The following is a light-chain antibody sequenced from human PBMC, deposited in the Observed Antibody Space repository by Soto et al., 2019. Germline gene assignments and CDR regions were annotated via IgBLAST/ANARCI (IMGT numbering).Light chain of an antibody. CDR1: SSSIGAGYD. J-gene: IGLJ1*01. CDR2: GNT. V-gene: IGLV1-40*01. CDR3: QSFDSSLSGHYV. Sequence: QLVLTQPPSVSGAPGQRVTISCTGSSSSIGAGYDVHWYQQLPGTAPKVLIYGNTNRPSGVPDRFSGSKSGTSASLAITGLQAEDEAEYYCQSFDSSLSGHYVFGTGTKVTVL.